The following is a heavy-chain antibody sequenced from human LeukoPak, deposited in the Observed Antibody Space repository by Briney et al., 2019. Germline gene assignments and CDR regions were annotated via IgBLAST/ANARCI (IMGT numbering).Heavy chain of an antibody. CDR2: ISSSSSTI. V-gene: IGHV3-48*04. CDR3: ARENGEYYMDV. J-gene: IGHJ6*03. CDR1: GFTFSSYS. D-gene: IGHD7-27*01. Sequence: GGSLRLSCAASGFTFSSYSMNWVRQAPGKGLEWVSYISSSSSTIYCADSVKGRFTISRDNAKNSLYLQMNSLRAEDTAVYYCARENGEYYMDVWGKGTTVTVSS.